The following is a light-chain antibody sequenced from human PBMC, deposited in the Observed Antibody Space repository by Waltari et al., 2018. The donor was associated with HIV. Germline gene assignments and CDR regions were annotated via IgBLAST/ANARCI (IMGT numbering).Light chain of an antibody. J-gene: IGLJ2*01. Sequence: QTVVTQEQSFSVSPGGAITLTCALNSTSASTRYYPNWYQQTPGQAPRNVIYSTTTRSSGVPDRFSGSILGNKAVLTITGAQTEDEGDYYCVLYMGSGSVLFGGGTRLTVL. CDR1: STSASTRYY. CDR3: VLYMGSGSVL. V-gene: IGLV8-61*01. CDR2: STT.